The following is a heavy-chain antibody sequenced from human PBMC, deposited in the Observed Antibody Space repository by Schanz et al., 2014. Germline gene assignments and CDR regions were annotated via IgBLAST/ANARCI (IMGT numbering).Heavy chain of an antibody. D-gene: IGHD3-10*01. CDR3: ARGGSAMVRGVMTASYWFFDL. Sequence: QVQLQESGPGLVKPSETLSLTCSVSGGSITNFYWGWIRQSPGKGLEWIGYIYSSGIPTYNPSLKSRVSLTAESTKNQFSLKLTSGTAGDAAVYYCARGGSAMVRGVMTASYWFFDLWGRGTLVTVSP. CDR2: IYSSGIP. CDR1: GGSITNFY. J-gene: IGHJ2*01. V-gene: IGHV4-59*08.